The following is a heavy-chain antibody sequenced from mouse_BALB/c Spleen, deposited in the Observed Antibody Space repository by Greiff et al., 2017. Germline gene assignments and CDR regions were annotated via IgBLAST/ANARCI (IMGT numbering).Heavy chain of an antibody. CDR1: GYSITSGYY. V-gene: IGHV3-6*02. CDR2: ISYDGSN. CDR3: ARDPSPTMYAMDY. J-gene: IGHJ4*01. Sequence: EVKLQESGPGLVKPSQSLSLTCSVTGYSITSGYYWNWIRQFPGNKLEWMGYISYDGSNNYNPSLKNRISITRDTSKNQFFLKLNSVTTEDTATYYCARDPSPTMYAMDYWGQGTSVTVSS. D-gene: IGHD2-10*01.